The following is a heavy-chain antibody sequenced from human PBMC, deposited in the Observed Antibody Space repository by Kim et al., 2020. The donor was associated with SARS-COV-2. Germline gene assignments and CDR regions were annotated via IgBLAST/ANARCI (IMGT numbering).Heavy chain of an antibody. V-gene: IGHV1-46*01. D-gene: IGHD2-8*01. Sequence: AQKFQGRVTMTRDTSTSTVYMELSSLRSEDTAVYYCARDVTNGVCYGIDYWGQGTLVTVSS. J-gene: IGHJ4*02. CDR3: ARDVTNGVCYGIDY.